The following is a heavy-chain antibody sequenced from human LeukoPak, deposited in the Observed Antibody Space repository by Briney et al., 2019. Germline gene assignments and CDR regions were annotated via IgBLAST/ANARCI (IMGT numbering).Heavy chain of an antibody. D-gene: IGHD5-12*01. V-gene: IGHV3-23*01. CDR1: GFTFSSYA. J-gene: IGHJ4*02. CDR3: AKSIVATIFYFDY. CDR2: ISDSGDST. Sequence: GGSLRLSCAASGFTFSSYAMGWVRQAPGKGLEWVSIISDSGDSTYSADSVKGRFTTSRDNSKNTLYLQMNSLRAEDTAVYYCAKSIVATIFYFDYWGQGTLVTVSS.